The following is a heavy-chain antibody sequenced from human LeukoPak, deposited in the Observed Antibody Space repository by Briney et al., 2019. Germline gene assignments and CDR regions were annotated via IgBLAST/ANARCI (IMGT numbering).Heavy chain of an antibody. V-gene: IGHV3-30*03. D-gene: IGHD5-12*01. Sequence: GGSLRLSCATSGFTFSSYGMHWVRQVPGKGLEWVAVISKDAKSNYHVDSVKGRFTISRDNSKNTLYLQMNSLRAEDTAVYYCARRVKGGYDWGYYFDYWGQGTLVTVSS. CDR2: ISKDAKSN. CDR1: GFTFSSYG. CDR3: ARRVKGGYDWGYYFDY. J-gene: IGHJ4*02.